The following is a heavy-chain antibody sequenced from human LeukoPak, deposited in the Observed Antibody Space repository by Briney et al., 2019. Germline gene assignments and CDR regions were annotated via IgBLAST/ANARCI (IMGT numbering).Heavy chain of an antibody. J-gene: IGHJ3*02. Sequence: GASVKVSCKASGGTFSSNTISWVRQAPGQGLECMGGIIPIFGTANYAQKFQGRVTITADESTSTAYMELSSLRYEDTAVYYCARVWCSGGSCCSSRGAFDIWGQGTMVTVSS. CDR1: GGTFSSNT. V-gene: IGHV1-69*13. D-gene: IGHD2-15*01. CDR3: ARVWCSGGSCCSSRGAFDI. CDR2: IIPIFGTA.